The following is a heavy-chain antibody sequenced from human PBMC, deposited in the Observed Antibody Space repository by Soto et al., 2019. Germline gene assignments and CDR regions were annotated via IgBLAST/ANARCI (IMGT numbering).Heavy chain of an antibody. Sequence: GGSLRLSCAASGFTFSSYEMHWVSQAPGKGLEWISYISSTGSGTHYADSVKGRFTMSRDNTKNSVSLQMSSLRAEDTAVYYCVRDLHEPLATDALRVANWGQGTQATVSS. CDR1: GFTFSSYE. CDR3: VRDLHEPLATDALRVAN. CDR2: ISSTGSGT. D-gene: IGHD2-15*01. J-gene: IGHJ4*02. V-gene: IGHV3-48*03.